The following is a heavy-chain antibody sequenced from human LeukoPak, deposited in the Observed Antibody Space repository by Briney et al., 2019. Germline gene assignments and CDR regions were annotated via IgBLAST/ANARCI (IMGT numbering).Heavy chain of an antibody. V-gene: IGHV4-59*01. CDR2: IYDSGST. J-gene: IGHJ4*02. D-gene: IGHD3-9*01. Sequence: PSETLSLTCTVSGGSISSYYWSWIRQPPGKGLEWIGYIYDSGSTNYNPSLKSRVTISVDTSKHQFSLKLSSVTAADTAVYYCARGISRYDILTGFSHYFDCWGQGTLVTVSS. CDR1: GGSISSYY. CDR3: ARGISRYDILTGFSHYFDC.